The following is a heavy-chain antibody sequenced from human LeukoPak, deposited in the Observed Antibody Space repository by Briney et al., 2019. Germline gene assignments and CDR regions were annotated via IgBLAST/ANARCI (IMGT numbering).Heavy chain of an antibody. V-gene: IGHV1-69*04. J-gene: IGHJ5*02. CDR3: AREAMEPKYDFWSGRIKNWFDP. CDR1: GGTFSSYA. CDR2: IIPILGIA. Sequence: SVKVSCKASGGTFSSYAISWVRQAPGQGLEWMGRIIPILGIANYAQKFQGRVTITADKSTSTAYMELSSLRSEDTAVYYCAREAMEPKYDFWSGRIKNWFDPWGQGTLVTVSS. D-gene: IGHD3-3*01.